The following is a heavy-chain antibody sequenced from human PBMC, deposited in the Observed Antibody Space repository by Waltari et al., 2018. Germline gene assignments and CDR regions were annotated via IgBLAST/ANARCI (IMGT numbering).Heavy chain of an antibody. Sequence: QVQLQESGPGLVKPSQTLSLTCTVSGGSISSGGYYWSWIRQLPGKGLEWIGYMYYSGSTYSNPSLKSRVTMSVDTSKNQFSLKLSSVTAADTAMYYCARDYGGYGKYYAFDIWGQGTMVTVSS. CDR3: ARDYGGYGKYYAFDI. CDR1: GGSISSGGYY. V-gene: IGHV4-31*03. CDR2: MYYSGST. D-gene: IGHD4-17*01. J-gene: IGHJ3*02.